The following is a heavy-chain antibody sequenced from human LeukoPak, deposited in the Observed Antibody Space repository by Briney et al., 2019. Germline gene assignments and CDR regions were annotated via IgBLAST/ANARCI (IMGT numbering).Heavy chain of an antibody. J-gene: IGHJ2*01. CDR1: GYTFTGYY. D-gene: IGHD2-8*01. CDR2: INPNSGGT. Sequence: GASVKVSCKASGYTFTGYYMHWVRQAPGQGLEWMGWINPNSGGTNYAQRFQGRVTMTRDTSISTAYMELSRLRSDDTAVYYCARGKWDIVLMVYAVSPERWGYFDLWGRGTLVTVSS. CDR3: ARGKWDIVLMVYAVSPERWGYFDL. V-gene: IGHV1-2*02.